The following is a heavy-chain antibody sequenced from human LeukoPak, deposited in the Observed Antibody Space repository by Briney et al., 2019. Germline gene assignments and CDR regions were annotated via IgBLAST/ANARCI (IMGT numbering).Heavy chain of an antibody. D-gene: IGHD3-10*01. CDR3: AKTLGRGRGMDV. J-gene: IGHJ6*04. CDR2: ISGSGGST. V-gene: IGHV3-23*01. CDR1: GFTFSSYA. Sequence: PGGSLRLSCAASGFTFSSYAMSWVRQAPGKGLELVSAISGSGGSTYYADSVKGRFTISRDNSKNTLYLQMNSLRAEDTAVYYCAKTLGRGRGMDVWGKGTTVTVSS.